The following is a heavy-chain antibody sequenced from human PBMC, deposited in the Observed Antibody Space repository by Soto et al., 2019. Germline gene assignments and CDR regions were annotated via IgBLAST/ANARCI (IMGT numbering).Heavy chain of an antibody. Sequence: PGGSLRLSCAASGFTFSSYSINWVRQAPGKGLEWVSSISSSSSYIYYADSVKGRFTISRDNAKNSLYLQMNSLRAEDTAVYYCARSTSTTVTKFDYWGQGTLLT. D-gene: IGHD4-17*01. V-gene: IGHV3-21*01. CDR2: ISSSSSYI. CDR3: ARSTSTTVTKFDY. J-gene: IGHJ4*02. CDR1: GFTFSSYS.